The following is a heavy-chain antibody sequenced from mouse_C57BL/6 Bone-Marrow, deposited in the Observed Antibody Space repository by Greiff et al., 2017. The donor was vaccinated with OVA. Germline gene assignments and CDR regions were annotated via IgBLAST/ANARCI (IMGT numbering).Heavy chain of an antibody. CDR3: ARHYYYGSSYVWFAY. D-gene: IGHD1-1*01. J-gene: IGHJ3*01. CDR1: GFTFSDYY. Sequence: EVKLMESGAGLVKPGGSLKLSCAASGFTFSDYYMYWVRQTPEKRLEWVAYISNGGGSTYYPDTVKGRFTISRDNAKNTLYLQMSRLKSEDTAMYYCARHYYYGSSYVWFAYWGQGTLVTVSA. CDR2: ISNGGGST. V-gene: IGHV5-12*01.